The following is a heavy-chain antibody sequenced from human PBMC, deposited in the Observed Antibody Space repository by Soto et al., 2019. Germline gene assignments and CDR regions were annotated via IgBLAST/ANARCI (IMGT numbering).Heavy chain of an antibody. Sequence: QVQLVESGGGVVQPGRSLRLSCAASGFTFSSYGMHWVRQAPGKGLEWVAVIWYDGSNKYYADSVKGRFTISRDNSKNTLYLQMNSRRAEDTAVYYCARDLSRGYSYGSDYWGQGTLVTVSS. CDR2: IWYDGSNK. D-gene: IGHD5-18*01. V-gene: IGHV3-33*01. J-gene: IGHJ4*02. CDR1: GFTFSSYG. CDR3: ARDLSRGYSYGSDY.